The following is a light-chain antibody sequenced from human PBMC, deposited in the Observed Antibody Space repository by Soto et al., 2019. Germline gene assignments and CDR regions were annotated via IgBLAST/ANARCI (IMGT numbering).Light chain of an antibody. Sequence: EIVMTQSPATLSVSPGERATLSCRASQSVSSNLAWYQQKPGQAPRLLIYGASTRATGIPARFSGSGSGTDFTLTISRLEPEDFAVYYCQQYVSSGRFGQGTKVDNK. CDR2: GAS. V-gene: IGKV3-15*01. CDR3: QQYVSSGR. CDR1: QSVSSN. J-gene: IGKJ1*01.